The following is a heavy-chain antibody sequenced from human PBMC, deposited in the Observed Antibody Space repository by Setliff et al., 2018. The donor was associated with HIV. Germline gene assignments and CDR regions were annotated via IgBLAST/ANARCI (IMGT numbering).Heavy chain of an antibody. Sequence: SETLSLTCAVSGVSINSGNYYWGWIRQPAGKRLEWIGRIYSSGNTNYNPSLKSRVTTSADTSKNQFSLRLKSVTAAETAVYYCARGGDGYNPGGGTFDHWGQGTLVTVSS. V-gene: IGHV4-61*02. J-gene: IGHJ4*02. D-gene: IGHD1-1*01. CDR2: IYSSGNT. CDR3: ARGGDGYNPGGGTFDH. CDR1: GVSINSGNYY.